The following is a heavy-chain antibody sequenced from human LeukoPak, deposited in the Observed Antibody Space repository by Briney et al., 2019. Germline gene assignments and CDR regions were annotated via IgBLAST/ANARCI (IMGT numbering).Heavy chain of an antibody. J-gene: IGHJ4*02. CDR3: ARGIAAAGTSWLTTFDY. Sequence: ASVKVSCKASGYTFTSYGISWVRQAPGQGLEWMGWISAYNGNTNYAQKLQGRVTMTTDTSTSTAYMELRSLRSDDTAVYYCARGIAAAGTSWLTTFDYWGQGTLVTVSS. CDR1: GYTFTSYG. D-gene: IGHD6-13*01. V-gene: IGHV1-18*01. CDR2: ISAYNGNT.